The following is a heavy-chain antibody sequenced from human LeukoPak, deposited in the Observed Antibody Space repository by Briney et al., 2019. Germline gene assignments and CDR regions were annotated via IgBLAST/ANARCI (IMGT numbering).Heavy chain of an antibody. CDR1: GFTFSSYA. V-gene: IGHV3-23*01. J-gene: IGHJ4*02. CDR3: AKDGLAATVY. CDR2: ISGSGGST. Sequence: PGGSLRLSCAASGFTFSSYAMSWVREAPGKGMEWVSAISGSGGSTYYADSVKGRFTVSRDNSKNTLYLQMNSLRAEDTAVYYCAKDGLAATVYWGQGTLVTVSS. D-gene: IGHD2-15*01.